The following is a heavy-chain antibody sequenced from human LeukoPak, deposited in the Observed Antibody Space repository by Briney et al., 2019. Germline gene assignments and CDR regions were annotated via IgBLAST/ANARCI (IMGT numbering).Heavy chain of an antibody. CDR2: ISYDGSNK. D-gene: IGHD7-27*01. CDR3: ARETGDQRIFDY. J-gene: IGHJ4*02. CDR1: GFTFSSYA. V-gene: IGHV3-30-3*01. Sequence: PGGSLRLSCAASGFTFSSYAMHWVRQAPGKGLEWVAVISYDGSNKYYADSVKGRFTISRDNSKNTLYLQMNSLRAEDTAVYYCARETGDQRIFDYWGQGTLVTVSS.